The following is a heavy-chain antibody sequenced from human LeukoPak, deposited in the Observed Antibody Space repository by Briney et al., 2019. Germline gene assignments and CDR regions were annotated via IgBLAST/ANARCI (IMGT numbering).Heavy chain of an antibody. CDR3: ARVGRSPDSSGYYHFDY. CDR2: MNPNSGNT. CDR1: GYTFTSYD. V-gene: IGHV1-8*03. D-gene: IGHD3-22*01. J-gene: IGHJ4*02. Sequence: RASVKVSCKASGYTFTSYDINWVRQATGQGLEWMGWMNPNSGNTGYAQKFQGRVTITRNTSISTAYMELRSLRSDDTAVYYCARVGRSPDSSGYYHFDYWGQGTLVTVSS.